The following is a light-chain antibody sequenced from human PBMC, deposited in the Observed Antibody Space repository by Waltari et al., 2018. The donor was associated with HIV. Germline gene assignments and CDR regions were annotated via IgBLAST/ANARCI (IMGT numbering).Light chain of an antibody. CDR1: SSNIGADYD. CDR2: RTD. Sequence: QSVLTQPPSLSGAPGQRVTISCIGTSSNIGADYDVHWYRQVSGAAPKLLIYRTDARPSGVPDLFFGSRSGASASLVINGLQTDDEADYYCQSYDSSLFWVFGGGTKLTVL. CDR3: QSYDSSLFWV. J-gene: IGLJ2*01. V-gene: IGLV1-40*01.